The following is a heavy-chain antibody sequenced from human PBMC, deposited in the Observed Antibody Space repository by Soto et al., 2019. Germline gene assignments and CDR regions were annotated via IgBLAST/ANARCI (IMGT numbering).Heavy chain of an antibody. V-gene: IGHV3-66*01. CDR2: IYSSPST. D-gene: IGHD2-2*01. CDR1: GFSVRNNY. CDR3: ASSTRYFFDN. Sequence: GGSLRLSCAASGFSVRNNYMSWVRQAPGKGLEWVSVIYSSPSTYYADSVKGRFTISRDNSKNTIYLQINSLRAEDTAVYYCASSTRYFFDNWGQGTPVTVSS. J-gene: IGHJ4*02.